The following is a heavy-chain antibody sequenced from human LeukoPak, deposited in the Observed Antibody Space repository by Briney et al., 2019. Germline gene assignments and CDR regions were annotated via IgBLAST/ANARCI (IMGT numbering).Heavy chain of an antibody. CDR3: AKDPRYYYDSSGYYYVDSFDY. CDR2: ISYDGSNK. V-gene: IGHV3-30*18. J-gene: IGHJ4*02. D-gene: IGHD3-22*01. Sequence: PGGSLRLSCAASGFTCSSYGMHWVRQAPGKGLEWVAVISYDGSNKYYADSVKGRFTISRDNSKNTLYLQMNSPRAEDTAVYYCAKDPRYYYDSSGYYYVDSFDYWGQGTLVTVSS. CDR1: GFTCSSYG.